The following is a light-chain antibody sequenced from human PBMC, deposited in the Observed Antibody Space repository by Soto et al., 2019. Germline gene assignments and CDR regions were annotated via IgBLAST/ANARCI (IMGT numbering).Light chain of an antibody. Sequence: EIVLTQSPATLSLSPGERATLSCRASQSVSSYLAWYQHKPGQAPRLLIYDASNMATGIPARFSGSGFETDFTLTISSLEPEDFAVYYCQQRLNWPITFGQGTRLGIK. V-gene: IGKV3-11*01. CDR1: QSVSSY. CDR2: DAS. CDR3: QQRLNWPIT. J-gene: IGKJ5*01.